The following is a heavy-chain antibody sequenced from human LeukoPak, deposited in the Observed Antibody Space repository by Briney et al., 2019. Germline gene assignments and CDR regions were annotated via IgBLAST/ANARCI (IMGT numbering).Heavy chain of an antibody. D-gene: IGHD2/OR15-2a*01. Sequence: GGSLILSCAASGFTFSTYWMTWVRQAPGKGLEWVASMKEDGSEKYYVDSVKGRFTISRDNAKNSLYLQMNSLRAEDTALYYCAKAIGTSRQLVDYWGQGTLVTVSS. CDR3: AKAIGTSRQLVDY. V-gene: IGHV3-7*05. CDR2: MKEDGSEK. CDR1: GFTFSTYW. J-gene: IGHJ4*02.